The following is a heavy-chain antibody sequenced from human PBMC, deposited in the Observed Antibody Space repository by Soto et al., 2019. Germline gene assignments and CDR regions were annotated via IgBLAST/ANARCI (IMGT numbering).Heavy chain of an antibody. J-gene: IGHJ4*02. V-gene: IGHV1-18*04. Sequence: QIQLVQSGAEVKKPGASVRVSCETSGYTFVSYGISWVRQAPGQGLEWMGWISPYNGNTNYAEKYKDRVTLTTDTSTDTAFLDLRSLTSDDTAIYVSATEQYYFDSSGYYDFWGQVILVTVSS. CDR3: ATEQYYFDSSGYYDF. CDR1: GYTFVSYG. CDR2: ISPYNGNT. D-gene: IGHD3-22*01.